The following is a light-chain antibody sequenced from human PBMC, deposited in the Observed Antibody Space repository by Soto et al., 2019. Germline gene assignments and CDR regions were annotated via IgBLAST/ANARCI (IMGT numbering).Light chain of an antibody. V-gene: IGKV3-20*01. J-gene: IGKJ1*01. Sequence: EIVLTQSPGTMSLSPGERATLSCRASQSVDSKYLAWYQQKPGQAPRILIFAASSRATGIPDRFSGSGSGTDFTLTISRLEPGDFAVYYCQQYGYSSWTFGQGTKGEI. CDR3: QQYGYSSWT. CDR2: AAS. CDR1: QSVDSKY.